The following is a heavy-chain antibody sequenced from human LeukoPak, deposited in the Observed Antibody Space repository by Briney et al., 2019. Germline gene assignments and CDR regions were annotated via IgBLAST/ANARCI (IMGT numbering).Heavy chain of an antibody. CDR3: ARDGSSGWYKNAFDI. CDR2: ISAYNGNT. Sequence: ASVKVSCKASGYTFTSYGISWVRQAPGQGLEWMGWISAYNGNTNYAQMLQGRVTMTTDTSTSTAYMELRSLRSDDAAVYYCARDGSSGWYKNAFDIWGQGTMVTVSS. J-gene: IGHJ3*02. CDR1: GYTFTSYG. D-gene: IGHD6-19*01. V-gene: IGHV1-18*01.